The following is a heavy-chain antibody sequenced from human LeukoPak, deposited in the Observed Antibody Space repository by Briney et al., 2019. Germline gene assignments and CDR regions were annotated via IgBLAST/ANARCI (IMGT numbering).Heavy chain of an antibody. CDR2: IYYSGST. V-gene: IGHV4-39*01. J-gene: IGHJ4*02. Sequence: PSETLSLTCTVSGGSISSSSYYWGWIRQPPGKGLEWIGSIYYSGSTYYNPSLKSRVTISVDTSKNQFSLKLSSVTAADTAVYYCARGSGPRWYFDYWGQGTLVTVSS. D-gene: IGHD6-19*01. CDR3: ARGSGPRWYFDY. CDR1: GGSISSSSYY.